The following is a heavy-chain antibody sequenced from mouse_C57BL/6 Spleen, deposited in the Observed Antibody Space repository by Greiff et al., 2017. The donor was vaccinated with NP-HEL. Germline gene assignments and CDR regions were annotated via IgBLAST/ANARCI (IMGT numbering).Heavy chain of an antibody. V-gene: IGHV1-26*01. Sequence: EVQLHQSGPELVKPGASVKISCKASGYTFTDYYMNWVKQSHGKSLEWIGDINPNNGGTSYNQKFKGKATLTVDKSSSTAYMELRSLTSEDSAVYYCARSYGPSWFAYWGQGTLVTVSA. CDR3: ARSYGPSWFAY. CDR1: GYTFTDYY. CDR2: INPNNGGT. J-gene: IGHJ3*01. D-gene: IGHD1-1*02.